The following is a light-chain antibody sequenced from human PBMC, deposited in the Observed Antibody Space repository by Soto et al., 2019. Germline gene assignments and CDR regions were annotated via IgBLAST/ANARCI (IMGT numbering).Light chain of an antibody. CDR2: DVS. CDR3: SSYTSSSLHV. CDR1: RSDVGGCNY. V-gene: IGLV2-14*03. J-gene: IGLJ1*01. Sequence: QSVLTQPASVSGSPGQSITVSCTGTRSDVGGCNYVSWYQQHPGKAPKLMIYDVSNRPSGVSNRFSGSKSGDTASLTISGLQAEDEADYYCSSYTSSSLHVFGTGTKVTVL.